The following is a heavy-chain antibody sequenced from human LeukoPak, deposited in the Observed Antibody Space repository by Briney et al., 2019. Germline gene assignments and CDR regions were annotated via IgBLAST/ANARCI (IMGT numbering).Heavy chain of an antibody. V-gene: IGHV3-23*01. D-gene: IGHD5-18*01. J-gene: IGHJ4*02. CDR3: AKDTAMVTPYYFDY. CDR2: ISGSGGST. Sequence: PGGSLRLSCAASGFTFSSYAMSWVRQAPGKGLEWVSTISGSGGSTYYADSVKGRFTISRDSSKNTLYLQMNSLRAEDTAVYYCAKDTAMVTPYYFDYWGQGTLVTVSS. CDR1: GFTFSSYA.